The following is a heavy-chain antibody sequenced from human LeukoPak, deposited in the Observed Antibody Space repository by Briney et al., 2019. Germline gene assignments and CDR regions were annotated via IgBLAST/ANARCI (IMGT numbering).Heavy chain of an antibody. CDR3: ARNYGDSFDL. CDR2: LNWIGNSA. CDR1: GFTFDDYG. D-gene: IGHD4-17*01. V-gene: IGHV3-20*01. J-gene: IGHJ4*02. Sequence: GGSLRLSCAASGFTFDDYGMSWVRQAPGKGLEWVSGLNWIGNSAGYADSVKGLFTISRDNAKNSLYLQMSSLRAEDTALYHCARNYGDSFDLWGQGTLVTVSS.